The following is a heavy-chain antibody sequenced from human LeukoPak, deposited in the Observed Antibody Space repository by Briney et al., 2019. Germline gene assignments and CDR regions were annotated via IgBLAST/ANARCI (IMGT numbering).Heavy chain of an antibody. CDR1: GGSISSYY. Sequence: KPSETLSLTCTVSGGSISSYYWSWIRQPPGKGLEWIGYIYYSGSTNYNPSLKSRVTMSVDTSKNQFSLKLSSVTAADTAVYYCARSPYGSVDYWGQGTLVTVSS. CDR3: ARSPYGSVDY. D-gene: IGHD3-10*01. CDR2: IYYSGST. J-gene: IGHJ4*02. V-gene: IGHV4-59*12.